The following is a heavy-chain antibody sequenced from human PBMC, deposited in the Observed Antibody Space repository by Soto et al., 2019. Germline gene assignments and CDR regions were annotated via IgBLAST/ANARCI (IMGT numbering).Heavy chain of an antibody. J-gene: IGHJ4*02. CDR3: ARQIYDSDTGPNFQYYFDS. Sequence: GESLKISCKGSGYSFAGYWITWLRQKPVKGLEWMGRIDPSDSQTYYSPSFRGHVTISVTKSITTVFLQWSSLRASDTAMYYCARQIYDSDTGPNFQYYFDSWGQGATVTVSS. CDR1: GYSFAGYW. CDR2: IDPSDSQT. D-gene: IGHD5-12*01. V-gene: IGHV5-10-1*01.